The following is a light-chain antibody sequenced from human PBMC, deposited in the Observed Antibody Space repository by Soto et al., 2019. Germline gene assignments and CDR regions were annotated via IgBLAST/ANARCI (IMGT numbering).Light chain of an antibody. J-gene: IGKJ2*01. CDR1: QSINIW. Sequence: DIQMTQSPSTLSASVGDRVTITCRASQSINIWLAWYQQKAVKAPKLLIYDASTLENRVTLRFSVSGSGTEFTLTISGLQPDDFATYYCQQYNTYSYTFGQGTKLEIK. CDR2: DAS. V-gene: IGKV1-5*01. CDR3: QQYNTYSYT.